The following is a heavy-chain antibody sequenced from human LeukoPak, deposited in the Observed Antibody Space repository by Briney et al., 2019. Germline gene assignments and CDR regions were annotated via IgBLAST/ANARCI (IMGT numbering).Heavy chain of an antibody. CDR3: ARFPTHYYFGY. J-gene: IGHJ4*02. CDR2: IKLDGSEK. Sequence: GGSLRLSCGASGFTFSSHWMSWVRQAPGKGLEWVANIKLDGSEKYYVDSVKGRFTISRDNAKNSLYLQMDSLRAEDTAVYYCARFPTHYYFGYWGQGTLVTVSS. CDR1: GFTFSSHW. V-gene: IGHV3-7*01.